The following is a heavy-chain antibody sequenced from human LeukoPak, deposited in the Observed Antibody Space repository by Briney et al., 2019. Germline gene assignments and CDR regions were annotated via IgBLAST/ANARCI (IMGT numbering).Heavy chain of an antibody. D-gene: IGHD2-15*01. CDR3: ASQYCSGGSCYFDY. Sequence: PSETLSLTCTVSGGSISSYYWSWIRQPAGKGLEWIGRIYTSGSTNYNPSLKSRVTMSVGTSKNQFSLKLSSVTAADTAVYYCASQYCSGGSCYFDYWGQGTLVTVSS. CDR1: GGSISSYY. J-gene: IGHJ4*02. V-gene: IGHV4-4*07. CDR2: IYTSGST.